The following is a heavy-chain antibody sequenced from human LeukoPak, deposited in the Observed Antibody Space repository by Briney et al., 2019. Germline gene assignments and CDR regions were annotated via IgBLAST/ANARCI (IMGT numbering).Heavy chain of an antibody. V-gene: IGHV1-8*01. J-gene: IGHJ2*01. D-gene: IGHD6-13*01. CDR1: GYTFTSYD. CDR2: MNPNSGNK. CDR3: ARDPNDQAAAGTGSWYFDL. Sequence: GASVKVSCKASGYTFTSYDINWVRQATGQGLEWMGWMNPNSGNKGYAQKFQGRVTMTRNTSISTAYMELSSLRSEDTAVYYCARDPNDQAAAGTGSWYFDLWGRGTLVTVSS.